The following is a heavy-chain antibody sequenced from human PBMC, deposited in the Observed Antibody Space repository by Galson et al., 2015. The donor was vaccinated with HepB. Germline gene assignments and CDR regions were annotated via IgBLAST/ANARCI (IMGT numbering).Heavy chain of an antibody. J-gene: IGHJ4*02. Sequence: SLRLSCAASGFTFSSYGMHWVRQAPGKGLEWVAVIWYDGSNKYYADSVKGRFTISRDNSKNTLYLQMNSLRAEGTAVYYCARDASHYDSSGAYPDYWGQGTLVTVSS. D-gene: IGHD3-22*01. CDR1: GFTFSSYG. CDR3: ARDASHYDSSGAYPDY. V-gene: IGHV3-33*08. CDR2: IWYDGSNK.